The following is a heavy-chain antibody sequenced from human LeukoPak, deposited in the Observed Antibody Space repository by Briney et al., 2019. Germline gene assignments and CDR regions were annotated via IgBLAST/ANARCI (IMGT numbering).Heavy chain of an antibody. Sequence: GGSLRLSCAASGFTFSTYTMNWVRQAPGKGLEWLSYISSGSSTLYYADSVKGRFTVSRDNAKSSLYLQMNSLRAEDTAVYYCARAGPCSSTSCPIKDDFDYWGQGTLVTVSS. D-gene: IGHD2-2*01. CDR1: GFTFSTYT. V-gene: IGHV3-48*04. CDR2: ISSGSSTL. J-gene: IGHJ4*02. CDR3: ARAGPCSSTSCPIKDDFDY.